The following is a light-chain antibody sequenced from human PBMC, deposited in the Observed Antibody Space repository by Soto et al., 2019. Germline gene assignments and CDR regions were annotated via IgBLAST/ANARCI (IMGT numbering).Light chain of an antibody. Sequence: DIQMTQSPSSLSASVGDRVTITCRASQSISSYLNWYLQKPGKAPKVLIYAASSLQSGVPSRFSGSGAGTNCTRTISSLQPEDFETYYCQQSYSTPRTFGQGTKVDIK. V-gene: IGKV1-39*01. CDR1: QSISSY. CDR2: AAS. J-gene: IGKJ1*01. CDR3: QQSYSTPRT.